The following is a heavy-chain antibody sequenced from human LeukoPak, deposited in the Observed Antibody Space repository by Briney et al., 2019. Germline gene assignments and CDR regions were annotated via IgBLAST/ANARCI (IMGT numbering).Heavy chain of an antibody. CDR2: IFYSGRT. CDR1: GGSISSYY. D-gene: IGHD5-18*01. Sequence: SETLSLTCSVSGGSISSYYWSWIRQPPGKGLEWIGYIFYSGRTSYNPSLKSRVTISVDTSKNHFSLTLSSVTAADTAVYYCARTTEGGYSYGSFYYYYMDVWGKGATVTISS. V-gene: IGHV4-59*01. CDR3: ARTTEGGYSYGSFYYYYMDV. J-gene: IGHJ6*03.